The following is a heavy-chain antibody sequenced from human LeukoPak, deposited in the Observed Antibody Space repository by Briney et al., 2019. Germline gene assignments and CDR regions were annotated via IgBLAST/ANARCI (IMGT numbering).Heavy chain of an antibody. CDR2: IIGSSGDT. CDR1: GFRFSNFA. CDR3: AKGAYDYIEMGYFDD. Sequence: GGSLRLSCAASGFRFSNFAMSWVRQAPGKGLEWVSLIIGSSGDTLYADSVKGRFTISRDISRNRLYLQMNSLRAEDTALYYCAKGAYDYIEMGYFDDWGQGTLVTVSS. D-gene: IGHD5-12*01. J-gene: IGHJ4*02. V-gene: IGHV3-23*01.